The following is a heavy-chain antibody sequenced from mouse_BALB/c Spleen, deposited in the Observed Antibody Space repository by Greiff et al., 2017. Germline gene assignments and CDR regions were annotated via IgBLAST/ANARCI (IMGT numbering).Heavy chain of an antibody. CDR1: GYSITSGYY. CDR3: AREGYYGSSYGMDY. J-gene: IGHJ4*01. Sequence: ESGPGLVKPSQSLSLTCSVTGYSITSGYYWNWIRQFPGNKLEWMGYISYDGSNNYNPSLKNRISITRDTSKNQFFLKLNSVTTEDTATYYCAREGYYGSSYGMDYWGQGTSVTVSS. CDR2: ISYDGSN. V-gene: IGHV3-6*02. D-gene: IGHD1-1*01.